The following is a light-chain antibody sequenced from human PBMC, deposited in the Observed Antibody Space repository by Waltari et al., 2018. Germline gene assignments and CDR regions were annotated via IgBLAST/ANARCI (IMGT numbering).Light chain of an antibody. V-gene: IGKV1-12*01. Sequence: DIQMTQSPSSVSASVGDRVTITCRASQGISRGLAWYQQKPGKAPKLLIYAAASLRNVVPSRFSGSGSGTDFTLTISSLQPEDFATYYCQQANSFPPGFGQVTKVEIK. CDR1: QGISRG. J-gene: IGKJ1*01. CDR3: QQANSFPPG. CDR2: AAA.